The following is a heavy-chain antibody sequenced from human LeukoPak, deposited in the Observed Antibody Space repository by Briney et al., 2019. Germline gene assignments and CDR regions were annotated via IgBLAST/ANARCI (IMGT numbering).Heavy chain of an antibody. CDR3: AKDSSDYYFDY. CDR2: LYRGGGT. J-gene: IGHJ4*02. Sequence: GGSLRLSCAASGFTFKSSGMSWVRQAPGKGLEWGSVLYRGGGTAYADSVKGRFTISRDNSKNTLYVQMNSLRPDDTAVYYCAKDSSDYYFDYWGQGTLVTVSS. CDR1: GFTFKSSG. D-gene: IGHD3-22*01. V-gene: IGHV3-66*01.